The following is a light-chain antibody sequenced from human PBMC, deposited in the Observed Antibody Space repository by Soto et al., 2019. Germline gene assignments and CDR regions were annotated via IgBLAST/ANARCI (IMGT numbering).Light chain of an antibody. CDR3: CSYTGNDLIVL. CDR1: SNDVGGYNY. CDR2: EVT. Sequence: QSVLTQPPSASGSPGQSVTISCTGTSNDVGGYNYVSWYQHHPGKAPKLMIYEVTKRPSGVPDRFSGSKSGNTASLTVSGLQAEDEADYYCCSYTGNDLIVLFGVGTKLTVL. V-gene: IGLV2-8*01. J-gene: IGLJ2*01.